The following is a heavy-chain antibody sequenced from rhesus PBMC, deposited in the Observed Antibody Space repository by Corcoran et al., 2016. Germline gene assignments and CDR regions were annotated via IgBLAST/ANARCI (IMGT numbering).Heavy chain of an antibody. Sequence: QVQLQESGPGLVKPSETLSLTCAVSGGSISSNYWNWLRQPPGKGLAWFGRIYGGSGSTSYNPSLTSRVTISTDTSKNQFSLKLSSVTAADTAVYYCASAYGLDSWGQGVVVTVSS. J-gene: IGHJ6*01. CDR1: GGSISSNY. V-gene: IGHV4-147*01. CDR3: ASAYGLDS. CDR2: IYGGSGST.